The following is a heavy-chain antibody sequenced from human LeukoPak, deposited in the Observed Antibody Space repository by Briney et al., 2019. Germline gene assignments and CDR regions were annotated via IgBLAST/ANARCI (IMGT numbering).Heavy chain of an antibody. V-gene: IGHV1-3*01. CDR1: GYTFTNYV. CDR3: ARDHIPYYFDY. CDR2: INAGNGDT. Sequence: GASVKVSCKASGYTFTNYVIHWVRQAPGQRFECMGWINAGNGDTKYSQKFQGRVTITRDTSASTAYMELSSLRSEDTAVYYCARDHIPYYFDYWGQGTLVTVSS. D-gene: IGHD2-21*01. J-gene: IGHJ4*02.